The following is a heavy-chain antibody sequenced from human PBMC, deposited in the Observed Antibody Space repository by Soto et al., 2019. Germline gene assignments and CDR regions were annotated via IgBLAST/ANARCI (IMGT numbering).Heavy chain of an antibody. CDR2: IRETGNT. D-gene: IGHD1-26*01. Sequence: EVQILQSGGGLEQPGGSLRLSCAASGFTFSNSAMSWIRQAPGQGLEWVSTIRETGNTYYADSVRGRFATSRDNSEKKIKLQMSSLRAEDTSVYYCAKQQMGGIRAIDYWGHGNLVTVSS. J-gene: IGHJ4*01. CDR1: GFTFSNSA. CDR3: AKQQMGGIRAIDY. V-gene: IGHV3-23*01.